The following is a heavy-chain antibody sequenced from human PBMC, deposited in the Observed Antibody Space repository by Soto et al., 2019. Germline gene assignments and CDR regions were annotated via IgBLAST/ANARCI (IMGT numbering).Heavy chain of an antibody. Sequence: QVQLVQSGADVKKPGTSVKVSCKAAGYSFTNYCMYWVRQAPGQGLEWMGMINPRTGSTRYAQKFQDRVTLTRDTSTTTVYMDLSTLVSDDTAVYYCARDGGLLTVGWHYDVWGPGTLVTVSS. J-gene: IGHJ2*01. V-gene: IGHV1-46*01. CDR3: ARDGGLLTVGWHYDV. D-gene: IGHD3-3*01. CDR1: GYSFTNYC. CDR2: INPRTGST.